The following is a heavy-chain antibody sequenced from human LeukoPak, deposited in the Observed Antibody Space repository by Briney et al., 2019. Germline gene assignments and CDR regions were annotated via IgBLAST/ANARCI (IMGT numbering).Heavy chain of an antibody. Sequence: SETLSLTCTVSGGSISSYYWSWIRQPPGKGLEWIGYIYYSGNTNYNPSLKSRVTISVDASKNQFSLNLSSVTAADTAVYYCARGPSSGYSYGWGQGTLVTVSS. CDR1: GGSISSYY. V-gene: IGHV4-59*01. CDR2: IYYSGNT. CDR3: ARGPSSGYSYG. J-gene: IGHJ4*02. D-gene: IGHD5-18*01.